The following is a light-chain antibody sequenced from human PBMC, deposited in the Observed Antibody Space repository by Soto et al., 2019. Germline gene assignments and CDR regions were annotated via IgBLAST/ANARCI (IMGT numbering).Light chain of an antibody. J-gene: IGLJ1*01. Sequence: SVLTQPASVSGSPGQAITISCTETSSDVGGYNYVSWYQQHPGKAPKLMIYDVSIRPSGVSHRFSGSKSGNTASLTISGLLAEDEADYYCSSYTSSTTLYVFGTGTKVTVL. CDR3: SSYTSSTTLYV. CDR1: SSDVGGYNY. CDR2: DVS. V-gene: IGLV2-14*01.